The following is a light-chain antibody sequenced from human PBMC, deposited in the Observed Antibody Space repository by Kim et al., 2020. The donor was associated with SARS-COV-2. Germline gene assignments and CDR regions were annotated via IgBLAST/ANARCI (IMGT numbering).Light chain of an antibody. Sequence: SYELTQPPSVSVSPGQTASITCSGDKLGDKYACWYQQKPGQSPVLVIYQDSKRPSGIPERFSGSISGNTATLTISGTQAMDEADYYCQAWDSNVVFGGGTQLTVL. J-gene: IGLJ2*01. CDR3: QAWDSNVV. CDR1: KLGDKY. V-gene: IGLV3-1*01. CDR2: QDS.